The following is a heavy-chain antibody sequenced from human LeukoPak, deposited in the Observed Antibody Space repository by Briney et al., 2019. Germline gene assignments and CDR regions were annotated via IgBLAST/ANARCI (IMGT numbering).Heavy chain of an antibody. D-gene: IGHD4/OR15-4a*01. J-gene: IGHJ4*02. CDR2: ISGSGGIT. V-gene: IGHV3-23*01. Sequence: GGSLRLSCAASGYTFRRYAMSWVRQAPGKGLEWVSGISGSGGITYYVECLRGRSPIPRDNSKNTLYLQMNSLRAEDTAMYYFAKIPTDYHESGRVDWGQGTQVTVSS. CDR3: AKIPTDYHESGRVD. CDR1: GYTFRRYA.